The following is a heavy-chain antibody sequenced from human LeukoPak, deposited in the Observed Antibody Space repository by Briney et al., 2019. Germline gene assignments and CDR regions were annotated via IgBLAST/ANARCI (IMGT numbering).Heavy chain of an antibody. Sequence: SETLSLTCAVYGGSFNDYYWTWIRQPPGKGLEWIGEIYFRGITNYNPSLKSRVTISIDTSKNQFSLKLSSVTAADTAVYYCARVEWFGESDDAFDIWGQGTMVTVSS. CDR3: ARVEWFGESDDAFDI. CDR1: GGSFNDYY. D-gene: IGHD3-10*01. CDR2: IYFRGIT. J-gene: IGHJ3*02. V-gene: IGHV4-34*01.